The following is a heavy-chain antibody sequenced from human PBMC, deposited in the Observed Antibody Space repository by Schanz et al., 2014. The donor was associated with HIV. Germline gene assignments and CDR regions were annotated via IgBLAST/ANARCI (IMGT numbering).Heavy chain of an antibody. J-gene: IGHJ6*02. CDR1: GFTFSTYN. CDR3: AKDRNYYDSKYRGKGNYYYYYGMDV. Sequence: QVQLVESGGGVAQPGRSLRLSCAASGFTFSTYNMHWGRQAPGKGLEWVAVIWYGGSNKYYADPLKGRFTISRDNSKNTLNLQMKSLRAEDTAVYYCAKDRNYYDSKYRGKGNYYYYYGMDVWGQGTTVTVSS. D-gene: IGHD3-22*01. V-gene: IGHV3-30*18. CDR2: IWYGGSNK.